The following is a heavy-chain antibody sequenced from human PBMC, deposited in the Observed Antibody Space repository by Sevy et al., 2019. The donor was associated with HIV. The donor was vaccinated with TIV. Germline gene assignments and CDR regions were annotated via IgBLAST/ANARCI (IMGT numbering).Heavy chain of an antibody. CDR3: AKALNPALQSMIQVIFPTLKGFDV. CDR2: ISGPGGST. CDR1: GFTFNTHA. V-gene: IGHV3-23*01. J-gene: IGHJ3*01. D-gene: IGHD3-22*01. Sequence: GGSLRLSCAASGFTFNTHAMTWVRQAPGKGLEWVSVISGPGGSTYYGDSVKGRFTISRDNSKNIVYLQMNGLRADDTAVYFCAKALNPALQSMIQVIFPTLKGFDVWGQGTMVTVSS.